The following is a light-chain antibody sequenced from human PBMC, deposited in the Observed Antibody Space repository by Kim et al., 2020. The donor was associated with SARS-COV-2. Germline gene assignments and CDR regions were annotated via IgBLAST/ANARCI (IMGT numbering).Light chain of an antibody. CDR2: DAS. J-gene: IGKJ5*01. Sequence: EIVLTQSPATLSLSPGERATLSCRASQSVSSYLAWYQQKPGQAPRLLIYDASNRATGIPARFSGSGSGTDFTLTISSLEPEDFAVYYCQKRSKGGFTFGQGTRLEIK. CDR3: QKRSKGGFT. V-gene: IGKV3-11*01. CDR1: QSVSSY.